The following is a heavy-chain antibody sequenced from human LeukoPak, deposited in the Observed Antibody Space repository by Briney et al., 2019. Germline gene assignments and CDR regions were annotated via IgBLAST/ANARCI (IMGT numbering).Heavy chain of an antibody. CDR1: GYSFTSYW. CDR3: ARLRKSIAAAGTHNWFDP. V-gene: IGHV5-51*01. D-gene: IGHD6-13*01. J-gene: IGHJ5*02. CDR2: IYPGDSDT. Sequence: GESLQISCKGSGYSFTSYWIGWVRQMPGKGLEWMGIIYPGDSDTRYSPSFQGQATISADKSISTAYLQWSSLKASDTAMYYCARLRKSIAAAGTHNWFDPWGQGTLVTVSS.